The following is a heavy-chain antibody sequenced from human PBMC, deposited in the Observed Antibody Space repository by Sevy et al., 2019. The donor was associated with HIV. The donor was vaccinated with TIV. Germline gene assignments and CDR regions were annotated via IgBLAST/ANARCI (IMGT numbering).Heavy chain of an antibody. D-gene: IGHD6-19*01. CDR1: GFTFDDYT. Sequence: GGSLRLSCAASGFTFDDYTMHWVRQAPGKGLEWVSLISWDGGSKYYADAVKGRFTISRDNYKNSLYLQMNSLRTEDTAVYYCAKDDGYNSGWWFDYWGQGTLVTVSS. V-gene: IGHV3-43*01. J-gene: IGHJ4*02. CDR3: AKDDGYNSGWWFDY. CDR2: ISWDGGSK.